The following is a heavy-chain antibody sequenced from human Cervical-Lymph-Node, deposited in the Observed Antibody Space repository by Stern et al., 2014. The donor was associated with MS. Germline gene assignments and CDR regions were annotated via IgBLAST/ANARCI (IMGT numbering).Heavy chain of an antibody. V-gene: IGHV4-61*02. CDR1: GGSISSGSYY. CDR2: IYTSGST. CDR3: ARDHYDFWSGSNWFDP. J-gene: IGHJ5*02. Sequence: QVQLQESGPGLVKPSQTLSLTCTVSGGSISSGSYYWSWIRQPAGKGLEWIGRIYTSGSTHYNPSLKSRVTISVHTSKHPFSLQLSSVTAADTAVYYCARDHYDFWSGSNWFDPWGQGTLVTVSS. D-gene: IGHD3-3*01.